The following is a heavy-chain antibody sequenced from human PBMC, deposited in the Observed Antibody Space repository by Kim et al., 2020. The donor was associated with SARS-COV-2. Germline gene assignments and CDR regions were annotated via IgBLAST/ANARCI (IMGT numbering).Heavy chain of an antibody. CDR3: ASPIPRDGYKIGLGY. CDR1: GFTFSDYY. J-gene: IGHJ4*02. D-gene: IGHD3-16*01. V-gene: IGHV3-11*04. Sequence: GGSLRLSCAASGFTFSDYYMSWIRQAPGKGLEWVSYISSSGSTIYYADSVKGRFTISRDNAKNSLYLQMNSLRAEDTAVYYCASPIPRDGYKIGLGYWGQGTLVTVSS. CDR2: ISSSGSTI.